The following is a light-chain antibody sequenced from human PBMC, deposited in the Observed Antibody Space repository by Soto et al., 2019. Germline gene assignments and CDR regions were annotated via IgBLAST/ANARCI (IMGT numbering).Light chain of an antibody. CDR1: SSDVGGYNY. V-gene: IGLV2-14*01. CDR3: SSYTSSSTLVYV. CDR2: DVN. Sequence: QSALTQPASVSGSPGQSITICCTGTSSDVGGYNYVSWYQQHPGKAPKLMIYDVNNRPSGVANRFSGSKSGNTASLTISGLQPEDEADYYCSSYTSSSTLVYVFGTGTKVTVL. J-gene: IGLJ1*01.